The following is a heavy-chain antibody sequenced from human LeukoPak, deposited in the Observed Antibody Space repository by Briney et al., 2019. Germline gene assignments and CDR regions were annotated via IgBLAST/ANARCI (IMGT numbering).Heavy chain of an antibody. CDR3: GRAPLHGDHLPR. J-gene: IGHJ4*02. CDR2: IIPIFGIA. CDR1: GGTFSSYA. D-gene: IGHD4-17*01. V-gene: IGHV1-69*04. Sequence: SVKVSCKASGGTFSSYAISWVRQAPGQGLEWMGRIIPIFGIANYAQTFQGRVTITADKSTSTAYLELSSLRSEETAVYYCGRAPLHGDHLPRWGQGTLVTVSS.